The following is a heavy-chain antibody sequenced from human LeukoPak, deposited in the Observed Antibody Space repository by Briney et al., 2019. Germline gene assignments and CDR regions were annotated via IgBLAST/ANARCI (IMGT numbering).Heavy chain of an antibody. CDR3: ARYIYRYLHY. J-gene: IGHJ4*02. CDR2: INPSGGST. CDR1: GYTFTNYN. Sequence: ASVKVSCKASGYTFTNYNIHWVRQAPGQGLEWMGIINPSGGSTSYAQKFQGRVTMTRDTSTSTVYMELSSLRSEDTAVYYCARYIYRYLHYWGQGTLVTVSS. D-gene: IGHD3-16*02. V-gene: IGHV1-46*01.